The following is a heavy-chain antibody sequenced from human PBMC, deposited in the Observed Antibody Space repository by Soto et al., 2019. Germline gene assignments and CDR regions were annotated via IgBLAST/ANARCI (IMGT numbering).Heavy chain of an antibody. CDR1: GFSISSYY. CDR2: IYYSGST. V-gene: IGHV4-59*01. Sequence: SETLSLTCTVSGFSISSYYWSWIRQPPGKGLEWIGYIYYSGSTNYNPSLKSRVTISVDTSKNQFSLKLSSVTAADTAVYYCARGGGYDREAFDYWGQGTLVTVSS. J-gene: IGHJ4*02. CDR3: ARGGGYDREAFDY. D-gene: IGHD5-12*01.